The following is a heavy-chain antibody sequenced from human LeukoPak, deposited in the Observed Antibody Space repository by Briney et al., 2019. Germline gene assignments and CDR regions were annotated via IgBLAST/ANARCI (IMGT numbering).Heavy chain of an antibody. Sequence: GGSLRLSCAASGFSFNNYVMNWVRQAPGRGPEWVSSISSSSTYIYYADSVKGRFTISRDNAKNSLYLQMNSLRAEDTAVYYCAREYFDSWGQGTLVTVSS. J-gene: IGHJ4*02. CDR3: AREYFDS. CDR2: ISSSSTYI. CDR1: GFSFNNYV. V-gene: IGHV3-21*01.